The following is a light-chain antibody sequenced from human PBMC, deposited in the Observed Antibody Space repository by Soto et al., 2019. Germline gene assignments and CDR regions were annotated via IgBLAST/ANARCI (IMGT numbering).Light chain of an antibody. CDR2: GAS. J-gene: IGKJ1*01. CDR1: QTVSSSS. V-gene: IGKV3-20*01. Sequence: EIALTQSPSTLSLSPGKRATLSCRASQTVSSSSLEWYQQKPGQAPRLLIYGASSRATGIPERFSGSGSGTEFTLTISSLPSEDFEVYYCQQYNNWPRTFGQGTKVDIK. CDR3: QQYNNWPRT.